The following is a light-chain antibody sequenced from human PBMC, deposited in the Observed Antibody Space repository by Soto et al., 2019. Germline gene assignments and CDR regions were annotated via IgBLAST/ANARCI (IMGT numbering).Light chain of an antibody. CDR1: QSILFSSNNKNY. V-gene: IGKV4-1*01. Sequence: DIVMTQSPDSLAVSLGERATINCKSSQSILFSSNNKNYLTWYQQKPGQPPKPLIYWASTRKSVVPDRFSGSGSGTDFTLTISSLQAEDVAVYYCQQYYSTPVTFCGGTKVEIK. CDR2: WAS. J-gene: IGKJ4*01. CDR3: QQYYSTPVT.